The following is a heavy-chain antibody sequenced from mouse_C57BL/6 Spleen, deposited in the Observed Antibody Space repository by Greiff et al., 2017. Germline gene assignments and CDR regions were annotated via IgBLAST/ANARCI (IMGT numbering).Heavy chain of an antibody. V-gene: IGHV1-53*01. Sequence: QVQLQQPGTELVKPGASVKLSCKASGYTFTSYWLHWVKQRPGRGLEWIGNINPSNGGTNYNEKFKSKATLTVDKSSSTAYMQLSSLTSEDSAVYYCARWPFSTTVVAYNAMDYWGQGTSVTVSS. CDR1: GYTFTSYW. CDR2: INPSNGGT. D-gene: IGHD1-1*01. CDR3: ARWPFSTTVVAYNAMDY. J-gene: IGHJ4*01.